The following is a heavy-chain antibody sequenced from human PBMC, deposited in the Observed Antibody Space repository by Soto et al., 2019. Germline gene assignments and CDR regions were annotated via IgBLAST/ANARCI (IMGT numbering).Heavy chain of an antibody. CDR2: IYYNGGT. V-gene: IGHV4-30-4*01. D-gene: IGHD1-26*01. CDR1: GGSMRSGDYY. Sequence: QVQLQESGPGLVKPSQTLSLTCTVSGGSMRSGDYYWSWIRQPPGKGLEWIGYIYYNGGTYHNPSLKSRVTMSVDTSKNQFSLKVTSVTAADTAVYYCARGTGSYLAYYLHYWGQGILVTVSS. J-gene: IGHJ4*02. CDR3: ARGTGSYLAYYLHY.